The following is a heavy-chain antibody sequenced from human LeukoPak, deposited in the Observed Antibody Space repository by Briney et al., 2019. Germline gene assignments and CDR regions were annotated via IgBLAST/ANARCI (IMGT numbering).Heavy chain of an antibody. V-gene: IGHV3-7*01. CDR3: ARVEDYDILTGFDY. CDR2: IKQDGREK. D-gene: IGHD3-9*01. Sequence: GGSLRLSCAASGFTFSTYWMSWVRQAPGKGLEWVANIKQDGREKYYVDSVKGRFTISRDNAKNSLYLQMNSLRAEDTAVYYCARVEDYDILTGFDYWGQGALVTVSS. J-gene: IGHJ4*02. CDR1: GFTFSTYW.